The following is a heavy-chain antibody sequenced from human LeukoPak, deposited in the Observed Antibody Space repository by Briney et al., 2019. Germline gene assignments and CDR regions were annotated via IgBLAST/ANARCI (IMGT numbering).Heavy chain of an antibody. Sequence: SETLSLTCAVYGGSFSGYYWSWIRQPPGKGLEWIGEINHSGSTNYNPSLKSRVTISADTSKNQFSLKLNSVTAADTAVYYCARHGGPYDSGGYLYYLDYWGQGTLVTVSS. V-gene: IGHV4-34*01. CDR3: ARHGGPYDSGGYLYYLDY. CDR1: GGSFSGYY. CDR2: INHSGST. D-gene: IGHD3-22*01. J-gene: IGHJ4*02.